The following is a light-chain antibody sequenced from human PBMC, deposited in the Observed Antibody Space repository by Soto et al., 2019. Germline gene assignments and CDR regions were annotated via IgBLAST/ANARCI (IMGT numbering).Light chain of an antibody. J-gene: IGLJ1*01. V-gene: IGLV1-40*01. Sequence: QSVLTQPPSVSGAPGQRVTISCTGNNSNLGAGYDVHWYQQLPGAAPKLVIFGNRNRPSGVPERFSGSKSGTSASLAITGLQAEDEADYYCCSKADSSTYVFGTGTKVTVL. CDR2: GNR. CDR1: NSNLGAGYD. CDR3: CSKADSSTYV.